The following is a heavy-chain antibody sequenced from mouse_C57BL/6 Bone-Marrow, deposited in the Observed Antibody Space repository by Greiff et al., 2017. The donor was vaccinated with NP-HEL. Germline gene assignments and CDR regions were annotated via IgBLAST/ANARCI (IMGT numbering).Heavy chain of an antibody. CDR3: ARTGGSSYGWYFDV. J-gene: IGHJ1*03. Sequence: EVMLVESGPGMVKPSQSLSLTCTVTGYSITSGYDWHWIRHFPGNKLEWMGYISYSGSTNYNPSLKSRISITHDTSKNHFFLKLNSVTTEDTATYYCARTGGSSYGWYFDVWGTGTTVTVSS. D-gene: IGHD1-1*01. CDR2: ISYSGST. V-gene: IGHV3-1*01. CDR1: GYSITSGYD.